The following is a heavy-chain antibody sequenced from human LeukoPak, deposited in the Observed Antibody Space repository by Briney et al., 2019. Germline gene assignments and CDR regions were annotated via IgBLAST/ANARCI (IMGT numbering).Heavy chain of an antibody. CDR3: AREGLRWGSKPSRLPPLDYYYMDV. CDR1: GGTFSNHA. J-gene: IGHJ6*03. Sequence: SVKVSCKASGGTFSNHAISWVRQAPGQGLEWMGGFIPMFGIANYAQKFQGRATISADESTSTAYMELSSLRSEDTAVYYCAREGLRWGSKPSRLPPLDYYYMDVWGKGTTVTVSS. D-gene: IGHD3-16*01. CDR2: FIPMFGIA. V-gene: IGHV1-69*13.